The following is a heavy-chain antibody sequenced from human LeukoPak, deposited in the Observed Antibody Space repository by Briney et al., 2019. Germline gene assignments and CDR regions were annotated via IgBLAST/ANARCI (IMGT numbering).Heavy chain of an antibody. V-gene: IGHV3-23*01. CDR2: ISGSGGST. D-gene: IGHD3-16*01. CDR1: GFTFSSYA. J-gene: IGHJ4*02. CDR3: AKGYYDYVWGSYYFDY. Sequence: GGSLRLSCAASGFTFSSYAMSWVRQAPGKGLEWVSAISGSGGSTYYADSVKGRFTISRDNSRDTLYLQMNSLRAEDTAVYYCAKGYYDYVWGSYYFDYWDQGTLVTVSS.